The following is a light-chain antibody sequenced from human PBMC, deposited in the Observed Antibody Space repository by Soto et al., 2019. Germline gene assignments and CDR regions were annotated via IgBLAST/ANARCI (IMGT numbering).Light chain of an antibody. Sequence: DIQMTQSPSSLSASVGDRVTITCRASQSISSYLNWYQQKPGKDPKLLIYAASGLQSGVPSRFSGSGSGTDFALTISSLQPEDFVPYHCQQSYCTPLPFGGGNKVEI. CDR1: QSISSY. V-gene: IGKV1-39*01. J-gene: IGKJ4*01. CDR3: QQSYCTPLP. CDR2: AAS.